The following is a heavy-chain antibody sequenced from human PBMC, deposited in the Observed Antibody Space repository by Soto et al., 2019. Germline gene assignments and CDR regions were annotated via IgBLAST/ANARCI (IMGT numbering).Heavy chain of an antibody. CDR2: INAGNGNT. V-gene: IGHV1-3*05. D-gene: IGHD2-21*02. CDR1: GYTFTSYA. Sequence: QVQLVQSGAEEKKPGASVKASCKASGYTFTSYAMHWVRQAPGQRLEWMGWINAGNGNTKYSQKFQGRVTITRDTSASTAHMELSSLRSEDTAVYYCARSIVVVTALDYWGQGTLVTVAS. CDR3: ARSIVVVTALDY. J-gene: IGHJ4*02.